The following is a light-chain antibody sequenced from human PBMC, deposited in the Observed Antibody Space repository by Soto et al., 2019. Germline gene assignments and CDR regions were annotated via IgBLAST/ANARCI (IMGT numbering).Light chain of an antibody. CDR1: SSDVGSYNL. Sequence: QSALTQPASVSGSPGQSITISCTGTSSDVGSYNLVSWYQQHPGKAPKLMIYEGSKRPSGVSNRFSGSKSGNPASLTISGLQAEEEADYYCCSGEGSSTWVFGGGTRLTVL. J-gene: IGLJ3*02. CDR2: EGS. V-gene: IGLV2-23*01. CDR3: CSGEGSSTWV.